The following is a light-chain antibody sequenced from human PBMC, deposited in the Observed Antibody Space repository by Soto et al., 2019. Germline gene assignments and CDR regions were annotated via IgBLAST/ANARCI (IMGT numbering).Light chain of an antibody. CDR3: GTWDSSLSAV. CDR2: DNN. V-gene: IGLV1-51*01. CDR1: GSNIGNNY. J-gene: IGLJ2*01. Sequence: QSVLTQPPSVSAAPGQKVTISCSGSGSNIGNNYVSWYQQLPGTAPKLLIYDNNKRPSGIPDRFSGSKSGTSATLGITGLQTGDEADYYCGTWDSSLSAVFGGGTKVTVL.